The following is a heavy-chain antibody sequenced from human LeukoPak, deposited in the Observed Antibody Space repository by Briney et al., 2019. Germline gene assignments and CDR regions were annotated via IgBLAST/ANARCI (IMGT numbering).Heavy chain of an antibody. V-gene: IGHV3-21*01. J-gene: IGHJ4*02. D-gene: IGHD3-22*01. Sequence: GSLRLSCVASGFTLSSYSMNWVRQAPGKGLEWVSSISSSSSYIYYADSVKGRFTISRDNAKNSLYLQMNSLRAGDTAVYYCARARVVVTDYYFDYWGQGTLVTVSS. CDR2: ISSSSSYI. CDR3: ARARVVVTDYYFDY. CDR1: GFTLSSYS.